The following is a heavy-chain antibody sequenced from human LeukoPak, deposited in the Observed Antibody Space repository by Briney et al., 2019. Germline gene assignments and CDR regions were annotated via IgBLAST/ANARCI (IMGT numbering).Heavy chain of an antibody. V-gene: IGHV1-2*04. CDR3: ARGSDIVVVPAAYNWFDP. CDR2: INPNSGGT. CDR1: GYTFTGYY. D-gene: IGHD2-2*01. Sequence: GDSVKVSCKASGYTFTGYYMHWVRQAPGQGLEWMGWINPNSGGTNYAQKFQGWVTMTRDTSISTAYMELSRLRSDDTAVYYCARGSDIVVVPAAYNWFDPWGQGTLVTVSS. J-gene: IGHJ5*02.